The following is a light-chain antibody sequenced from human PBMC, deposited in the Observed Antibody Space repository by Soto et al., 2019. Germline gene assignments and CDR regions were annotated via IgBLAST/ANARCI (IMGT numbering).Light chain of an antibody. CDR1: SSDVGSYNL. Sequence: QSVLTQPASVSGSPGQSITISCTGTSSDVGSYNLVSWYQQHPGKAPKLMIYEGSKRPSGVSNRFSGSKSGNTASLTISGLQAEDEADYYCGSYAVRSTFLWIFAGGTKRTVL. CDR3: GSYAVRSTFLWI. CDR2: EGS. J-gene: IGLJ2*01. V-gene: IGLV2-23*03.